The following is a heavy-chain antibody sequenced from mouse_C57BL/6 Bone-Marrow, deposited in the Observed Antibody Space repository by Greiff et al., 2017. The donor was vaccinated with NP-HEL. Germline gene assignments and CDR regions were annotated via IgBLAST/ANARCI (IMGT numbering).Heavy chain of an antibody. Sequence: VQLKQSGAELARPGASVKLSCKASGYTFTSYGISWVKQRTGQGLEWIGEIYPRSGNTYYNEKFKGKATLTADKSSSTAYMELRSLTSEDSAVYFCASPIYYYGSSYYWYFDVWGTGTTVTVSS. D-gene: IGHD1-1*01. J-gene: IGHJ1*03. V-gene: IGHV1-81*01. CDR3: ASPIYYYGSSYYWYFDV. CDR1: GYTFTSYG. CDR2: IYPRSGNT.